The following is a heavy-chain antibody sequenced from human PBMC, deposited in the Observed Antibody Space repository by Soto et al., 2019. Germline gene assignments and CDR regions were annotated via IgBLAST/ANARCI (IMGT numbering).Heavy chain of an antibody. Sequence: GGSLRLSCAASGFTFSSYAMTWVRQAPGMGLEWVSGITGSGGSTYYADSVKGRFTISRDNSKNTLYLQMNSLRAAETAIYYCAKFSVHTGIDYLGQGTLVTVSS. CDR2: ITGSGGST. CDR1: GFTFSSYA. D-gene: IGHD2-8*02. J-gene: IGHJ4*02. CDR3: AKFSVHTGIDY. V-gene: IGHV3-23*01.